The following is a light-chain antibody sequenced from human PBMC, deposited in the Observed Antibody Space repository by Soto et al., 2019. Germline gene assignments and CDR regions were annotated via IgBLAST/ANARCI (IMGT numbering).Light chain of an antibody. Sequence: EIVMTQSPDTLSVSPGETATLSGRASQSVSSNLAWYQQKPGQAPRLLISDASTRAAGLPARFSGSGSGTEFTLTISSLQSEDFAVYYCQQSNNWPKTFGQGTKVEIK. CDR3: QQSNNWPKT. CDR2: DAS. CDR1: QSVSSN. V-gene: IGKV3-15*01. J-gene: IGKJ1*01.